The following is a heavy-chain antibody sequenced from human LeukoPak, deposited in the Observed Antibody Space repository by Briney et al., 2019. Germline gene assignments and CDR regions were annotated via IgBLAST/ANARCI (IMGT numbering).Heavy chain of an antibody. J-gene: IGHJ4*02. CDR3: AKDLWYFDNTGYRYSFDY. Sequence: KSGGSLRLSCAASGFTFSGCGMHWVRQAPGKGLEWVAFIRYDGTNKYYADSVKGRFTISRDNSKNTLYLQMNSLRAEDTAVFYCAKDLWYFDNTGYRYSFDYWGQGTLVIVSS. V-gene: IGHV3-30*02. CDR1: GFTFSGCG. D-gene: IGHD3-22*01. CDR2: IRYDGTNK.